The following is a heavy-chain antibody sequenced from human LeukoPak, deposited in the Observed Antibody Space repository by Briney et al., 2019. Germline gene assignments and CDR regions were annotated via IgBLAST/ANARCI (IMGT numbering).Heavy chain of an antibody. CDR2: IIGDGSTT. V-gene: IGHV3-74*01. CDR3: TRRVSATRWFDP. J-gene: IGHJ5*02. Sequence: GGSLRLSCAASGFTFSDYWMHWVRQAPGKGLEWVSRIIGDGSTTIYADSVKGRFTISRDNAENMMYLQMNSLRVEDTAVYYCTRRVSATRWFDPWGQGTLVTVSS. D-gene: IGHD2-15*01. CDR1: GFTFSDYW.